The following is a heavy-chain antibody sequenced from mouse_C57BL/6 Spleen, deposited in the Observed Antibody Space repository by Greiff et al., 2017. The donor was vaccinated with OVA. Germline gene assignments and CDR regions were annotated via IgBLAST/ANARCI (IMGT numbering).Heavy chain of an antibody. D-gene: IGHD2-5*01. CDR2: IYPSDSET. Sequence: QVQLQQPGAELVRPGSSVKLSCKASGYTFTSYWMDWVKQRPGQGLEWIGNIYPSDSETHYNQKFKDKATLTVDKSSSTAYMQLSSLTSEDSAVYYCATYSNYEAYWGQGTLVTVSA. V-gene: IGHV1-61*01. CDR3: ATYSNYEAY. CDR1: GYTFTSYW. J-gene: IGHJ3*01.